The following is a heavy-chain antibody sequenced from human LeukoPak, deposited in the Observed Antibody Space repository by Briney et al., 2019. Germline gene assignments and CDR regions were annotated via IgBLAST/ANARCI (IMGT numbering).Heavy chain of an antibody. V-gene: IGHV1-2*04. CDR2: INPNSGGT. D-gene: IGHD2-15*01. CDR1: GYTFTGYY. Sequence: ASVKVSCKASGYTFTGYYMHWVRQAPGQGLEWMGWINPNSGGTNYAQKFQGWVTMTRDTSISTAYMELSRLRSDDTAVYYCAREGVVAAESSFDYWGQGTLVTVSS. J-gene: IGHJ4*02. CDR3: AREGVVAAESSFDY.